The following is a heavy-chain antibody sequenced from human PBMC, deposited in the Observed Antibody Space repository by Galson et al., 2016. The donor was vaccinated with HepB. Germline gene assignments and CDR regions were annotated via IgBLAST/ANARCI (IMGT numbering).Heavy chain of an antibody. CDR2: IFYGGGT. J-gene: IGHJ4*02. CDR1: GASITSYY. V-gene: IGHV4-59*08. D-gene: IGHD3-16*01. Sequence: SETPSLTCSVSGASITSYYWTWIRQSPGKALEWVGDIFYGGGTRYNASLQSRVTISADMPKNQVFLKLTSVTAADPAVYYCARRPGGMHPVDDYFDNWGLGAVVTVSS. CDR3: ARRPGGMHPVDDYFDN.